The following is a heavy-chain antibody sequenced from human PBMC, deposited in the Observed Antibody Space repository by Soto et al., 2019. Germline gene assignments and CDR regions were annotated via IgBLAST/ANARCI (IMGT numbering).Heavy chain of an antibody. CDR3: AKDQVPRRRSSNWFDP. V-gene: IGHV3-30*18. J-gene: IGHJ5*02. CDR2: ISYSGTNK. CDR1: GFIFSNYG. Sequence: SLRRSCAASGFIFSNYGMHWVRQAPGEGLEWVALISYSGTNKYYADSVKGRFTISRDNSKNTLFLQMTSLRGEDTAVYYCAKDQVPRRRSSNWFDPWGQGTLVTVSS.